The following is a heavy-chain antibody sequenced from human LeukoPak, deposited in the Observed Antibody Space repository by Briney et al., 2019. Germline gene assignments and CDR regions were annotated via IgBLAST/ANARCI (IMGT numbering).Heavy chain of an antibody. D-gene: IGHD3-22*01. Sequence: GGSLRLSCEASGFTFSHIGMAWVRQAPGKGLEWVSSIHPNGVNTHYADSVRGRFTISRDNSKNTMFLQMNSLRVEDTATYYCAKALYDSPLTGDPWGQGTLVTVSS. J-gene: IGHJ5*02. CDR1: GFTFSHIG. V-gene: IGHV3-23*01. CDR3: AKALYDSPLTGDP. CDR2: IHPNGVNT.